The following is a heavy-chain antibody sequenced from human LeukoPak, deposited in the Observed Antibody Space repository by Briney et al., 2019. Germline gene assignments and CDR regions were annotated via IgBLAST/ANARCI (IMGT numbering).Heavy chain of an antibody. CDR1: GGSISSYY. Sequence: SETLSLTCTVSGGSISSYYWSWIRQPPGKVLEWIGYIYYSGSTNYNPSLKSRVTISVDTSKNQFSLKLSSVTAADTAVYYCARELKFYGGNLAYFDYWGQGTLVTVSS. D-gene: IGHD4-23*01. CDR2: IYYSGST. V-gene: IGHV4-59*01. CDR3: ARELKFYGGNLAYFDY. J-gene: IGHJ4*02.